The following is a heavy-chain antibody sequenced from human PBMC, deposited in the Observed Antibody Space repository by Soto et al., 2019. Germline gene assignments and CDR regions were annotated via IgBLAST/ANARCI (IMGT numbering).Heavy chain of an antibody. D-gene: IGHD5-18*01. CDR1: GGTFSSYA. CDR2: IIPIFGTA. J-gene: IGHJ6*02. Sequence: SVKVSFKASGGTFSSYAISWVRQAPGQGLEWMGGIIPIFGTANYAQKFQGRVTITADESTSTAYMELSSLRSEDTAVYYCARDGDTAMVPYYYYGMDVWGQGTTVTVS. CDR3: ARDGDTAMVPYYYYGMDV. V-gene: IGHV1-69*13.